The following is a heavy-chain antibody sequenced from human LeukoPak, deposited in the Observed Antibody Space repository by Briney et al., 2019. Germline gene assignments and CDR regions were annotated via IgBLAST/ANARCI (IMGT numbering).Heavy chain of an antibody. CDR2: IYSSGSA. V-gene: IGHV4-59*08. J-gene: IGHJ4*01. CDR3: ARHRDYYDT. CDR1: GASINNNF. D-gene: IGHD3-22*01. Sequence: SETLSLTCTVSGASINNNFWTWIRQPPGKGLEWIGYIYSSGSANYNPSLKSRVIISGDTSKNQISLNLTSVTAADTAVYYCARHRDYYDTWGHGTLVTVSS.